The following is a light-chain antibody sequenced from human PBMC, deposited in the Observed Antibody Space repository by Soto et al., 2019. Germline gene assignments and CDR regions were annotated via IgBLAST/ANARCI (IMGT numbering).Light chain of an antibody. J-gene: IGKJ2*01. V-gene: IGKV3-15*01. Sequence: EIVLTQSPVTLSVSPGERATLSCRTNQNIDNKLAWYQQKPGQTPRLLIFAASTRATDIPARFSGSGSGTEFTLTISSLQSDDFAVYYCQHYYNWPQYTFGQGTKLE. CDR2: AAS. CDR3: QHYYNWPQYT. CDR1: QNIDNK.